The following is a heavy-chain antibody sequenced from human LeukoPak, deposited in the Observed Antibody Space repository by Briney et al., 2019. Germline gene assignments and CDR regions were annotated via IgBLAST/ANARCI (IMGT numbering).Heavy chain of an antibody. Sequence: APVTVSCKASGYTFTSYYMHWVRQAPGQGLEWMGIINPSGGSTSYAQKFQGRVTMTRDMSTSTVYMELSSLRSEDTAVYYCAIPGAYGSGTDYYYMDVWGKGTTVTVSS. D-gene: IGHD3-10*01. CDR2: INPSGGST. CDR3: AIPGAYGSGTDYYYMDV. J-gene: IGHJ6*03. V-gene: IGHV1-46*01. CDR1: GYTFTSYY.